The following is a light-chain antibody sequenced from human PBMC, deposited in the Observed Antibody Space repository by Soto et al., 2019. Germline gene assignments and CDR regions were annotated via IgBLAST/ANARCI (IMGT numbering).Light chain of an antibody. CDR2: GAS. J-gene: IGKJ2*01. V-gene: IGKV3-20*01. CDR1: QSVGSSY. Sequence: EIVLTQSPGTLSLSPGERATLSCRASQSVGSSYLAWYQQKPGQAPRLLIYGASSRATGTPDRFSGSGSGTDFTLTISRLEPEDFAVYYCQQYGSLSPFGQGTKLEIK. CDR3: QQYGSLSP.